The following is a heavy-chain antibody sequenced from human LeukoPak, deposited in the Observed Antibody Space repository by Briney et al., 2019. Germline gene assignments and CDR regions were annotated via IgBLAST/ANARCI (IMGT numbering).Heavy chain of an antibody. CDR3: ARDGQDIVVVPAAIWFDP. D-gene: IGHD2-2*01. CDR1: GFTFSSYS. J-gene: IGHJ5*02. V-gene: IGHV3-21*01. Sequence: GGSLRLSCAASGFTFSSYSMNWVRQAPGKGLEWVSSISSSSSYIYYADSVKGRFTISRDNAKNSLYLQMNSLRAEDTAVYYGARDGQDIVVVPAAIWFDPWGQGTLVTVSS. CDR2: ISSSSSYI.